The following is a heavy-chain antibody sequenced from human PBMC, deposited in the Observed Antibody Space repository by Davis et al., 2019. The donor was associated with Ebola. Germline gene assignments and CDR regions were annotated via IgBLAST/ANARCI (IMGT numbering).Heavy chain of an antibody. J-gene: IGHJ4*02. D-gene: IGHD4-17*01. V-gene: IGHV3-11*01. CDR2: ISGSGYVI. CDR3: ARGGDPIDV. CDR1: GFAFSDYY. Sequence: GESLKISCTASGFAFSDYYMNWIRQAPGKGLEWVSYISGSGYVIYYADSVKGRFTFSRDNAKNSLYLQMNSLRAEDTAVYYCARGGDPIDVWGQGTLVTVSS.